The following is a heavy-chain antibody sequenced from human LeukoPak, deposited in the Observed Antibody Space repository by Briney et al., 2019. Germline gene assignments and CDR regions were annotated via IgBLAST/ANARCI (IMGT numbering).Heavy chain of an antibody. J-gene: IGHJ4*02. D-gene: IGHD3-10*01. Sequence: SETLSLTCTVSGGSISSSSYYWGWIRQPPGKGLEWIGSIYYSGSTYYNPSLKSRVTISVDTSKNQFSLNLSSVTASDTAMYYCASRYYSASGSQGDYWGLGTLVTVSS. CDR1: GGSISSSSYY. V-gene: IGHV4-39*01. CDR2: IYYSGST. CDR3: ASRYYSASGSQGDY.